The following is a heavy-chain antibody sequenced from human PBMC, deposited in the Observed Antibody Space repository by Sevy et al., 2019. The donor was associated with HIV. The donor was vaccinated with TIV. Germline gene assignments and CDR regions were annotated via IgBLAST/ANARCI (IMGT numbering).Heavy chain of an antibody. D-gene: IGHD4-17*01. CDR2: VRSSSSYI. J-gene: IGHJ3*02. CDR3: ARDLHNAYGDYRGKHDAFDI. V-gene: IGHV3-21*01. Sequence: GGSLRLSCAASGFTFSSYSMNWVRQAPGKGLQWVSSVRSSSSYIYYADSVRGRFTISRDNAKNSLYLQMNSLRAEDTAVYYCARDLHNAYGDYRGKHDAFDIWGQGTMVTVSS. CDR1: GFTFSSYS.